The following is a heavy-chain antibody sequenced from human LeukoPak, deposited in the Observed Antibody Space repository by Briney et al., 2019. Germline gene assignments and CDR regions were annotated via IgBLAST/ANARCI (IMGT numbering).Heavy chain of an antibody. J-gene: IGHJ2*01. CDR3: TSNWYFDL. Sequence: SETLSLTCAVYGGSFSGYYWSWIRQPPGKGLEWIGEINHSGSTNYNPSLKSRVTISVDTSKNQFSLKLSSLTAADAAVYYCTSNWYFDLWGRGTLVTVSS. CDR2: INHSGST. CDR1: GGSFSGYY. V-gene: IGHV4-34*01.